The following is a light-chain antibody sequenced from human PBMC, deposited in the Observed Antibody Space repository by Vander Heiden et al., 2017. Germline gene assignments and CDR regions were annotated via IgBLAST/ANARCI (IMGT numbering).Light chain of an antibody. J-gene: IGLJ3*02. CDR2: GNH. CDR3: VAWDNSMNGWV. Sequence: QSVLTQPPSASRTPGQRVTISCSGSRSNIANNNLHWYQQLVGAAAKLLIYGNHRRPSGVPDRFSGTKAGTSASLAISGLRSEDEADYYCVAWDNSMNGWVFGGGTKLTVL. CDR1: RSNIANNN. V-gene: IGLV1-47*02.